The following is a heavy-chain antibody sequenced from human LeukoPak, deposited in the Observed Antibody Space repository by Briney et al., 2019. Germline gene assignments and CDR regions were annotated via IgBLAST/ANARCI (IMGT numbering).Heavy chain of an antibody. J-gene: IGHJ5*02. CDR2: IRYDGSNK. Sequence: GGSLRLSCAASGFTFSSYGMHWVRQAPGKGLEWVAFIRYDGSNKYYADSVKGRFTISRDNSKNTLYLQMNSLRAEDPAVYYCAKGCGGSCYPYNWFDPGGQGTLVTVSS. D-gene: IGHD2-15*01. V-gene: IGHV3-30*02. CDR3: AKGCGGSCYPYNWFDP. CDR1: GFTFSSYG.